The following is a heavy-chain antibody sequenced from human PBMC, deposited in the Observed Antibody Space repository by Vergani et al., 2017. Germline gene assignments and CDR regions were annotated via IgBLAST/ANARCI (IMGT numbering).Heavy chain of an antibody. CDR2: IKQDGSGT. V-gene: IGHV3-7*01. Sequence: EVQLVESGGGLVQPGGSLRLSCAASGFTFSSYWMSWVRQAPGKGLEWVSNIKQDGSGTYYVDSVKGRFTISRDNAKNSLYLQMNSLRAEDTAVYYCARGITPIWGGYRPEPFDYWGQGTLVTVSS. J-gene: IGHJ4*02. D-gene: IGHD3-16*02. CDR1: GFTFSSYW. CDR3: ARGITPIWGGYRPEPFDY.